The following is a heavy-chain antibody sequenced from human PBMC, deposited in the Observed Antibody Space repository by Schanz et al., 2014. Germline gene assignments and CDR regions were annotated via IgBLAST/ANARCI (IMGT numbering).Heavy chain of an antibody. Sequence: VHLLESGGGLVQPGGSLRLSCAASGFNFSDYAMCWVRQAPGKGLEWVSVIGVDGTTIYYADSMKGRFTVSRDNAENALYLQMNSLRAEDTGLYFCARGGSGSHYRLDYWGQGTLVTVSS. CDR2: IGVDGTTI. CDR1: GFNFSDYA. D-gene: IGHD1-26*01. V-gene: IGHV3-23*01. CDR3: ARGGSGSHYRLDY. J-gene: IGHJ4*02.